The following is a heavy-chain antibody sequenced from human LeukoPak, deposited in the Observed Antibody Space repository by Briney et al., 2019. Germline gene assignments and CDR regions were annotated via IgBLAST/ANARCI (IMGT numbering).Heavy chain of an antibody. CDR2: IYSGSPT. D-gene: IGHD1-26*01. Sequence: GGSLRLSCAASGFSVSNSYMNWVRQAPGKGLEWVSVIYSGSPTYYADSVKGRFTISRDKSKNTLYLQMNSLRPEDTAVYYCARRIHVSWGMDVWGQGTTVTVSS. CDR3: ARRIHVSWGMDV. J-gene: IGHJ6*02. CDR1: GFSVSNSY. V-gene: IGHV3-66*02.